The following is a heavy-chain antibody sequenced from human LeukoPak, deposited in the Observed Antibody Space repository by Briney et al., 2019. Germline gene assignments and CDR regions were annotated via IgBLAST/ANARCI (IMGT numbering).Heavy chain of an antibody. CDR3: TRQQGGVGAPFSDV. J-gene: IGHJ6*02. D-gene: IGHD1-26*01. Sequence: GGSLRLSCAASGFTFSGSAMHWVRQASGKGLEWVGRIRSKANSYATAYAASVKGRFNISRDDSSNTASLQMNSLTTEHTAVYYCTRQQGGVGAPFSDVWGQGTTVTVSS. CDR2: IRSKANSYAT. CDR1: GFTFSGSA. V-gene: IGHV3-73*01.